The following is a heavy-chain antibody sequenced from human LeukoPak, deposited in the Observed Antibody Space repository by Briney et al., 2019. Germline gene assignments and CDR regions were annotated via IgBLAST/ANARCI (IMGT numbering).Heavy chain of an antibody. CDR1: GGSISSSNW. CDR2: IYHSGSL. V-gene: IGHV4-4*02. Sequence: PSETLSLTCAVSGGSISSSNWWSWVRQPPGKGLEWIGEIYHSGSLNYNPSLKSRITISIDKSKNQFALNLSSVTAADTAVYYCAGHISSGYSNDAFDVWGQGTMLTVSS. J-gene: IGHJ3*01. D-gene: IGHD3-22*01. CDR3: AGHISSGYSNDAFDV.